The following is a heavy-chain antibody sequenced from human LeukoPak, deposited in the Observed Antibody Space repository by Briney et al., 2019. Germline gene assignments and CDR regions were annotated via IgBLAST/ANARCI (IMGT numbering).Heavy chain of an antibody. V-gene: IGHV1-2*02. Sequence: ASVKVSCKASGYTFTGYYMHWVRQAPGQGLEWMGWINPNSGGTNYAQKFQGRVTMTRDTSISTAYMELSRLRFDDTAVYYCAREEYHCSSTSCYRSNDYWGQGTLVTVSS. J-gene: IGHJ4*02. CDR3: AREEYHCSSTSCYRSNDY. CDR1: GYTFTGYY. D-gene: IGHD2-2*02. CDR2: INPNSGGT.